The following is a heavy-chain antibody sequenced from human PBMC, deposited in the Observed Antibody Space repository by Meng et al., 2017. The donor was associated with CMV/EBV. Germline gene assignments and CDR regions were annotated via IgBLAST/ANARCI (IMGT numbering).Heavy chain of an antibody. V-gene: IGHV3-48*04. CDR2: ISSSSSTI. CDR1: GFTFSSYS. Sequence: GESLQISCAASGFTFSSYSMNCVRQAPGKGLEWVSYISSSSSTIYYADSVKGRFTISRDNAKNSLYLQMNSLRAEDTAVYYCARVTMGIRLGDTSGLDYWGQGTLVTVSS. J-gene: IGHJ4*02. CDR3: ARVTMGIRLGDTSGLDY. D-gene: IGHD3-16*01.